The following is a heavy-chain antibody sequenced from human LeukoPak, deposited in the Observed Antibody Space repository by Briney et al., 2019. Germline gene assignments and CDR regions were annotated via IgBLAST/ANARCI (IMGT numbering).Heavy chain of an antibody. Sequence: GRSRRLPCAASGFTFIDYNIRWIRQSPRKGLEWVSYISSISDYTNNADSVKGRFTISRDNAKNSLYLQMNSLRAEDTAVYYFFFQAEDGIRDFDPWGQGTLVTVSS. D-gene: IGHD3-9*01. V-gene: IGHV3-11*06. CDR2: ISSISDYT. J-gene: IGHJ5*02. CDR1: GFTFIDYN. CDR3: FFQAEDGIRDFDP.